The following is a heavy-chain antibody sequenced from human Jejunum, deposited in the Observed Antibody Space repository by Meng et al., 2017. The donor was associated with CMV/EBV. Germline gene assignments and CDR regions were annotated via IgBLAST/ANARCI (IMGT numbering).Heavy chain of an antibody. CDR3: AADISTAWFYY. Sequence: QVQLQESGPGLVKPSETLSLTCTVSGDSISSGRHFWGWIRQAPGKGLEWIATIHYTETTHYNPSLKSRITISVDTSKNQISLKVNSVTAADTAMNYCAADISTAWFYYWGQGTLVTVSS. CDR2: IHYTETT. J-gene: IGHJ4*02. D-gene: IGHD2-2*01. CDR1: GDSISSGRHF. V-gene: IGHV4-39*07.